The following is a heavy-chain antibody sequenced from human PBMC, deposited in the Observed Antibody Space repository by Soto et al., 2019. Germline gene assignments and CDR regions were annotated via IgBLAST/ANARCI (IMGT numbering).Heavy chain of an antibody. CDR3: ATMGTPVTGLYYFDY. CDR2: ISYSGTT. Sequence: SETLSLTCTASGGSISSSSYYWGWIRQPPGKGLEWIGFISYSGTTHYSASLRSRVSISVDTSKNQFSLDLSSVTAADTAVYYCATMGTPVTGLYYFDYWGQGTLVTVSS. CDR1: GGSISSSSYY. D-gene: IGHD4-17*01. J-gene: IGHJ4*02. V-gene: IGHV4-30-4*08.